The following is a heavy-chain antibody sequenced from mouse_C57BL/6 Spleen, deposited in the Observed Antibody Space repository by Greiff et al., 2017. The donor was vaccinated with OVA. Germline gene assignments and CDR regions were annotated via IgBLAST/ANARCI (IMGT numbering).Heavy chain of an antibody. CDR2: IHPNSGST. CDR3: ARCGSSPGWFAY. CDR1: GYTFTSYW. J-gene: IGHJ3*01. D-gene: IGHD1-1*01. Sequence: QVQLQQPGAELVKPGASVKLSCKASGYTFTSYWMHWVKQRPGQGLEWIGMIHPNSGSTNYNEKFKSKATLTVDKSSSTAYMQLSSLTSEDSAVYYCARCGSSPGWFAYWGQGTLATVSA. V-gene: IGHV1-64*01.